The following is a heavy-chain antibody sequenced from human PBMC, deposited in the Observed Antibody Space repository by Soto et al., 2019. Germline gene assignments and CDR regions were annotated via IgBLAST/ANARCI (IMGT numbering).Heavy chain of an antibody. Sequence: QVQLQESGPGLLKPSETLFLTCTVSGVSLNPYYWSWIRQPAGRGLEWIGRVYSTGRNNYNPSLKRRVTMSADTSTNQLSLKLTSVTAADTAVYYCARDDLYQWSFDYWGQGILVTVSS. D-gene: IGHD2-8*01. CDR1: GVSLNPYY. V-gene: IGHV4-4*07. J-gene: IGHJ4*02. CDR2: VYSTGRN. CDR3: ARDDLYQWSFDY.